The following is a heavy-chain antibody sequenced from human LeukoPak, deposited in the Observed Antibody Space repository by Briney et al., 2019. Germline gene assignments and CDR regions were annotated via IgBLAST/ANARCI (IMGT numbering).Heavy chain of an antibody. CDR2: VSGSGSST. Sequence: GGSLRLSCADSGFTFSSYAMSWVRQAQGQGQEWVSVVSGSGSSTYYADAVRGRFTISRDNSRNTLYLQMNSLRAEDTAVYYCAKDLVAFDIWGQGTMVTVSS. J-gene: IGHJ3*02. CDR1: GFTFSSYA. V-gene: IGHV3-23*01. CDR3: AKDLVAFDI.